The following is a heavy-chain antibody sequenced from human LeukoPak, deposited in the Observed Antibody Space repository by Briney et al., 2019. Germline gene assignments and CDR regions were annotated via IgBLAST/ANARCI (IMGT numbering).Heavy chain of an antibody. CDR1: GFTFNHCW. J-gene: IGHJ4*02. D-gene: IGHD2/OR15-2a*01. V-gene: IGHV3-7*01. Sequence: GGSLRLSCEASGFTFNHCWMSWVRQAPGKGLEGVANINEDGSETYYVDSVEGRFTISRDNANNALYLQMNDLRAEDTAVYYCARDRPSDQFLFYQTFDCWGQGTLVAVSS. CDR2: INEDGSET. CDR3: ARDRPSDQFLFYQTFDC.